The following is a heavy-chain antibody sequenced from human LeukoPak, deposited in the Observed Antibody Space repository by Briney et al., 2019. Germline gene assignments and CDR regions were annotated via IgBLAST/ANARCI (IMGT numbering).Heavy chain of an antibody. CDR2: IYYSGST. J-gene: IGHJ3*02. D-gene: IGHD1-26*01. Sequence: SETLSLTCTVSGGSISSSSYYWGWIRQPPGKGLEWIGYIYYSGSTNYNPSLKSRVTISVDTSKNQFSLKLSSVTAADTAVYYCARHRPYDHPSGSYYSVDAFDIWGQGTMVTVSS. V-gene: IGHV4-61*05. CDR3: ARHRPYDHPSGSYYSVDAFDI. CDR1: GGSISSSSYY.